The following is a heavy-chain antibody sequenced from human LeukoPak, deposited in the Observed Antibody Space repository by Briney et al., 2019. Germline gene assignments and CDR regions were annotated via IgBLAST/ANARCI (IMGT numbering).Heavy chain of an antibody. J-gene: IGHJ4*02. CDR3: AKDWDYYGSGSYPDY. CDR2: IYYTGST. CDR1: GGSISSSSYY. V-gene: IGHV4-39*02. D-gene: IGHD3-10*01. Sequence: SETLSLTCTVSGGSISSSSYYWGWIRQPPGKGLEWIGTIYYTGSTYYHPSLKSRVTISVDTSKNQFSLKLTSVTAADTAVYYCAKDWDYYGSGSYPDYWGQGTLVTVSS.